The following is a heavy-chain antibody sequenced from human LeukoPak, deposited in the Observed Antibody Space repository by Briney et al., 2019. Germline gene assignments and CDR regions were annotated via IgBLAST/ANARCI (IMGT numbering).Heavy chain of an antibody. J-gene: IGHJ3*02. CDR3: ARVGREMATKGAFDI. D-gene: IGHD5-24*01. CDR1: GFTFSSYA. Sequence: GGSLRLSCAASGFTFSSYAMSWVRQAPGKGLEWVAAISSSDDSTYYADSVKGRFTISRDNSKNTLYLQMNSLRAEDTAVYYCARVGREMATKGAFDIWGQGTMVTVSS. V-gene: IGHV3-23*01. CDR2: ISSSDDST.